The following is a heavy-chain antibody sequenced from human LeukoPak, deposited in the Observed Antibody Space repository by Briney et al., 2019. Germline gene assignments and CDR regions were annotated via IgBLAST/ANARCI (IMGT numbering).Heavy chain of an antibody. Sequence: GRSLRLSCAASGFTFSSYAMHWVRQAPGKGLEWVTVISYDGSNKYYADPVKGRFTISRDNSKNTLYLEMNSLRAEDTAVYYCARESDKPYFDYWGQGTLVTVSS. V-gene: IGHV3-30*04. CDR1: GFTFSSYA. J-gene: IGHJ4*02. CDR3: ARESDKPYFDY. CDR2: ISYDGSNK.